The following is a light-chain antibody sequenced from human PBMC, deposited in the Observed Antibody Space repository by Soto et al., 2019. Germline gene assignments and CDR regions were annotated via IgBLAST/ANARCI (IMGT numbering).Light chain of an antibody. Sequence: QSALTQPPSASGSLGQSVTISCTGTSSDIGTYDYVSWYQQHPGRAPKLIIFEVSKRPLGVPDRFSGSKSGNTASLIVSGLQPDDEAEYHCTSYASDVTYVFGSGTRSPS. CDR3: TSYASDVTYV. CDR1: SSDIGTYDY. V-gene: IGLV2-8*01. J-gene: IGLJ1*01. CDR2: EVS.